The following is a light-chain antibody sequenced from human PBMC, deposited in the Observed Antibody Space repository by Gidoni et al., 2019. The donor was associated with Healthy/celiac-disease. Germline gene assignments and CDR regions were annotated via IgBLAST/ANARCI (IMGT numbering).Light chain of an antibody. Sequence: DIVLTQSPDPLAVSLGERPTINRKSSQSVLYSSNNKNYLAWYQQKPGQPPKLPIYWASTRESGVPDRVSGSGSGTDFTLTISSLQAEDVAVYYCQQYYSTPRLTFGGGTKVEIK. V-gene: IGKV4-1*01. CDR3: QQYYSTPRLT. CDR1: QSVLYSSNNKNY. CDR2: WAS. J-gene: IGKJ4*01.